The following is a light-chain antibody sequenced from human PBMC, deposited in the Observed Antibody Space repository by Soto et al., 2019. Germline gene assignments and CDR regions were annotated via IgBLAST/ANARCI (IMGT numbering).Light chain of an antibody. CDR3: QQRGSWPPSIT. J-gene: IGKJ5*01. CDR2: DAS. Sequence: EVVLTQSPATLSLSPGDRATLSCRASQSVSHAVAWYQQKPGQAPRLLIHDASSRATGIPARFSGSGSETDFTLTISSLEPEDFAVYYCQQRGSWPPSITFGQGTRLEIK. CDR1: QSVSHA. V-gene: IGKV3-11*01.